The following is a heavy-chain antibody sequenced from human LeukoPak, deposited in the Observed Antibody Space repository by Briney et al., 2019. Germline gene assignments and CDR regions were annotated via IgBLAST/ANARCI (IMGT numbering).Heavy chain of an antibody. D-gene: IGHD3-10*01. CDR2: INKDGSEK. Sequence: GGSLRLSCRASGFTFTNYWMNRVRQAPGKGLEWVANINKDGSEKNYVDSMKGRFTISRDNAKNSLYLQMNGLRAEDAAMYYCVKPYYYSSGSLNWGQGTLVTVSS. J-gene: IGHJ1*01. V-gene: IGHV3-7*01. CDR1: GFTFTNYW. CDR3: VKPYYYSSGSLN.